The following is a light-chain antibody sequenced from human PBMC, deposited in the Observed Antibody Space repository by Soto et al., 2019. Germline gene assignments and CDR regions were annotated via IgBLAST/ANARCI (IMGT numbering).Light chain of an antibody. CDR3: QKYNTAPFT. V-gene: IGKV1-27*01. CDR1: QGITNF. CDR2: AAS. J-gene: IGKJ3*01. Sequence: DLQMAQSPSSLSAAVGDRVTITCRASQGITNFLAWYQQKPGKVPQLLIYAASTLQSGVPSRFSGSGSGTDFTLTINSLQTEDVGTYYCQKYNTAPFTFGPGTKVDL.